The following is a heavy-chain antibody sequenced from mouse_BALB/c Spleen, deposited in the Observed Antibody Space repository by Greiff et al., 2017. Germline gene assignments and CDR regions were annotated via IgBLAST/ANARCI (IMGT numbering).Heavy chain of an antibody. CDR1: GYAFTNYL. V-gene: IGHV1-54*01. D-gene: IGHD3-2*01. CDR3: ARERGDSSGYVGFAY. Sequence: QVQLQQSGAELVRPGTSVKVSCKASGYAFTNYLIEWVKQRPGQGLEWIGVINTGSGGTNYNEKFKGKATLTADKSSSTAYMQLSSLTSDDSAVYFCARERGDSSGYVGFAYWGQGTLVTVSA. CDR2: INTGSGGT. J-gene: IGHJ3*01.